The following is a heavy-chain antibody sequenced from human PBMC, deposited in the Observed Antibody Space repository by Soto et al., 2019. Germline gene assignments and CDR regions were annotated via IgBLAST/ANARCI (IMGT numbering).Heavy chain of an antibody. CDR3: AKASREYSSGWPTDY. CDR2: ISYAGRNK. J-gene: IGHJ4*02. V-gene: IGHV3-30*18. Sequence: QVQLVESGGGVVQPGRSLRLSCAASGFSFSNYGIHWVRQAPGKGLQWVAHISYAGRNKYYADSVKGRFTISRDNSKNTLYLQMSSLRDDDTAVYYCAKASREYSSGWPTDYWGRGTLVTVSS. CDR1: GFSFSNYG. D-gene: IGHD6-19*01.